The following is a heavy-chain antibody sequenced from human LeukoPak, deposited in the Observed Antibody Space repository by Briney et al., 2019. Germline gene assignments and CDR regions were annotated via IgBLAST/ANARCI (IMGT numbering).Heavy chain of an antibody. V-gene: IGHV1-18*01. CDR2: ISAYSGNT. Sequence: ASVKVSCKASGYTFTSCGISWVRQAPGQGLEWMGWISAYSGNTNYAQKLQGRVTMTTDTSTSTAYMELRSLRSDDTAVYYCASLVKDAGTEFDYWGQGTLVTVSS. CDR3: ASLVKDAGTEFDY. CDR1: GYTFTSCG. D-gene: IGHD6-13*01. J-gene: IGHJ4*02.